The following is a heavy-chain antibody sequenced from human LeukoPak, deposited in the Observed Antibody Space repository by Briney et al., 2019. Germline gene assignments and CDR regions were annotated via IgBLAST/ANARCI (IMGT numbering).Heavy chain of an antibody. Sequence: ASVKVSCKASGYTFTSYGISWVRQAPGQGLEWMGWTSGYNGKTDYAQELQGRVTMTTDTSTTTAYMELRSLRSDDTAVYYCARRELLLRSWFDPWGQGALVTVSS. CDR1: GYTFTSYG. CDR3: ARRELLLRSWFDP. D-gene: IGHD3-10*01. J-gene: IGHJ5*02. CDR2: TSGYNGKT. V-gene: IGHV1-18*01.